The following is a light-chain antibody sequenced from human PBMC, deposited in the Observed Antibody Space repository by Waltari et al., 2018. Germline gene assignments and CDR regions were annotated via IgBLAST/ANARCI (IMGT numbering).Light chain of an antibody. J-gene: IGLJ1*01. CDR3: GSYAGSSTYV. CDR2: DVT. V-gene: IGLV2-11*01. Sequence: QTHPSVTPNVIIDDVTKRPSGVPDRFAGCNSGNTASLTISGLQAEDEADYYCGSYAGSSTYVFGTGTKVTVL.